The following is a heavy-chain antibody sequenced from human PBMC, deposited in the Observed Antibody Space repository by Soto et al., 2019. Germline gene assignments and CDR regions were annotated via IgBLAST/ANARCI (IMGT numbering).Heavy chain of an antibody. J-gene: IGHJ5*02. D-gene: IGHD2-21*02. Sequence: QVQLQESGPGLVEPSGTLSVTCGVSGGSMRNDDWWSWVRQIPRKGLEWIGEISHYGSSNYNPSLKSRVTMSIHTSKNQFSLKVRSLTAADTAMYYCARNGDCTSGISYVGWFDPWGQGTLVSVSS. V-gene: IGHV4-4*02. CDR2: ISHYGSS. CDR3: ARNGDCTSGISYVGWFDP. CDR1: GGSMRNDDW.